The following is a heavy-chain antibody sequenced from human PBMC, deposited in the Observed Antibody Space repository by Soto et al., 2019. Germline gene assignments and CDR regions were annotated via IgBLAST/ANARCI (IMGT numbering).Heavy chain of an antibody. V-gene: IGHV3-23*01. Sequence: GGSLRLSCAASGFTFSSYAMSWVRQAPGKGLEWVSAISGSGGSTYYADSVKGRFTISRDNSKNTLYLQMNRLRVEDTAAHYCAKAITFGGVIAHHASDIWGQGTMVTVSS. CDR1: GFTFSSYA. CDR3: AKAITFGGVIAHHASDI. CDR2: ISGSGGST. J-gene: IGHJ3*02. D-gene: IGHD3-16*02.